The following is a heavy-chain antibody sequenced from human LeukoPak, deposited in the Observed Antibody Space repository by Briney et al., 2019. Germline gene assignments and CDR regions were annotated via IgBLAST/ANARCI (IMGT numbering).Heavy chain of an antibody. CDR3: ARDGEYYDSSGSYFDY. D-gene: IGHD3-22*01. V-gene: IGHV1-46*01. CDR2: LNPSSGST. J-gene: IGHJ4*02. Sequence: ASVKVSCKASGYTFTTYYMHWVRQAPGQGLEWMGILNPSSGSTSYAQKFQGRVTMTRDTSTSTFYMELRGLKSEDTAVYYCARDGEYYDSSGSYFDYRGQGTLVTVSS. CDR1: GYTFTTYY.